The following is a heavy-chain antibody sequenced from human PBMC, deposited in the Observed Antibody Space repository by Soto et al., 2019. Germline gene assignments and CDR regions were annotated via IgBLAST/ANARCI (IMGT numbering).Heavy chain of an antibody. CDR3: VRGNSGYGNFDY. CDR1: GSTLSGYW. Sequence: GGSLRLSCAASGSTLSGYWMHWVRQVPGKGLVWVSRISSDGRTTNYADSVGGRFTISRDNAKNTLYVQMNSLRAEDTAVYYCVRGNSGYGNFDYWGQGTLVTVSS. CDR2: ISSDGRTT. D-gene: IGHD5-12*01. J-gene: IGHJ4*02. V-gene: IGHV3-74*01.